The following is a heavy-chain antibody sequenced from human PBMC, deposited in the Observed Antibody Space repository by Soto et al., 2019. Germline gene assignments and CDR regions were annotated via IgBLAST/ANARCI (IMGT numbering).Heavy chain of an antibody. D-gene: IGHD4-17*01. CDR3: ARHATVRYYFDY. V-gene: IGHV4-39*01. Sequence: PSETLSLTCTVSGGSISSSSYYWGWIRQPPGKGLEWIGSIYYSGSTYYNPSLKSRVTISVDTSKNQFPLKLSSVTAADTAVYYCARHATVRYYFDYWGQGTLVTVSS. CDR1: GGSISSSSYY. CDR2: IYYSGST. J-gene: IGHJ4*02.